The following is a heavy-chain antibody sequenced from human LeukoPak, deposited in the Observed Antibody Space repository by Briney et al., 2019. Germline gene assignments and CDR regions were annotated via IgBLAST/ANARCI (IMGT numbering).Heavy chain of an antibody. CDR3: ARSYYYDSSGYLGFDY. Sequence: SETLSLTCTVSGGSISSYYWSWIRQPAGKGLEWIGRIYTSGSTNYNPSLKSRVTMSVDTSKNQYSLKLSSVTAADTAVYYCARSYYYDSSGYLGFDYWGQGTLVTVSS. D-gene: IGHD3-22*01. CDR2: IYTSGST. J-gene: IGHJ4*02. V-gene: IGHV4-4*07. CDR1: GGSISSYY.